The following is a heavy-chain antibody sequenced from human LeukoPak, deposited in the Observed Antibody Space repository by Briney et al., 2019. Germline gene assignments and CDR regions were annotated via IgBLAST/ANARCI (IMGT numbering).Heavy chain of an antibody. V-gene: IGHV1-2*02. CDR1: GYTFTGYY. Sequence: VASVKVSCKASGYTFTGYYIHWVRQAPGQGLEWMGWINPNSGGTNYAQKFQGRVTMTRDTSISTAYMELSRLRSDDTAVYYCARLSIRGDIVGANDYWGQGTLVTVSS. CDR2: INPNSGGT. D-gene: IGHD1-26*01. CDR3: ARLSIRGDIVGANDY. J-gene: IGHJ4*02.